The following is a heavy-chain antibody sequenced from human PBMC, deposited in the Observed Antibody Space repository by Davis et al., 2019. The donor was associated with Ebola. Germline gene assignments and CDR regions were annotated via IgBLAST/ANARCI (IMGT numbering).Heavy chain of an antibody. Sequence: GESLKISCAASGFTVSSNYMSWVRQAPGKGLEWVSVISGRGSTIFYADSVKGRFTISRDNSRNTLYLQMNSLRDEDTAVYYCARALTTVVTPVDYWGQGTLVTVSS. CDR1: GFTVSSNY. J-gene: IGHJ4*02. D-gene: IGHD4-23*01. CDR3: ARALTTVVTPVDY. CDR2: ISGRGSTI. V-gene: IGHV3-66*01.